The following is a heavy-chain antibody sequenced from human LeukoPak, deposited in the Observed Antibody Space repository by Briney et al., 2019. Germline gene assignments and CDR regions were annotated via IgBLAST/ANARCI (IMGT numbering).Heavy chain of an antibody. CDR1: GFPFSSYA. J-gene: IGHJ4*02. V-gene: IGHV3-23*01. CDR3: AKDSWSVVTAILNY. D-gene: IGHD2-21*02. Sequence: GGSLSLSCEASGFPFSSYAMSWVRQAPGKGLEWVSAISGSGGSTYYADSVKGRFTISRDNSKNTLYLQMNSLRAEDTAVYYCAKDSWSVVTAILNYWGQGTLVTVSS. CDR2: ISGSGGST.